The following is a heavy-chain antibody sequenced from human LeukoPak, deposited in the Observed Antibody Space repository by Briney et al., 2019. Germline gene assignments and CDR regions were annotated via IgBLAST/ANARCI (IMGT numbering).Heavy chain of an antibody. CDR3: AKRGVVIRVILVGFHKEAYYFDS. V-gene: IGHV3-23*01. J-gene: IGHJ4*02. CDR1: GITLSNYG. Sequence: GGSLRLSCVVSGITLSNYGMSWVRQAPGKGLEWIAGISGGGGGTNYADSVRGRFTISRDNPKNTLYLQMNSLRAEDAAVYFCAKRGVVIRVILVGFHKEAYYFDSWGQGALVTVSS. CDR2: ISGGGGGT. D-gene: IGHD3-22*01.